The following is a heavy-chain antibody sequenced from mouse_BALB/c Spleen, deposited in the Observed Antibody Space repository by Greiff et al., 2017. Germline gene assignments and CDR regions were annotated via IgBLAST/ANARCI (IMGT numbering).Heavy chain of an antibody. CDR3: ARRGYDYDGVAY. V-gene: IGHV3-2*02. CDR1: GYSITSDYA. J-gene: IGHJ3*01. Sequence: VQLQQSGPGLVKPSQSLSLTCTVTGYSITSDYAWNWIRQFPGNKLEWMGYISYSGSTSYNPSLKSRISITRDTSKNQFFLQLNSVTTEDTATYYCARRGYDYDGVAYWGQGTLVTVSA. CDR2: ISYSGST. D-gene: IGHD2-4*01.